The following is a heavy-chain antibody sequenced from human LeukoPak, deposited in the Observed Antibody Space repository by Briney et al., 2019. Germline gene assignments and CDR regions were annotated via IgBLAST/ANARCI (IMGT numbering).Heavy chain of an antibody. J-gene: IGHJ6*03. Sequence: GGSLRLSCAASGFTFSNYGMNWVRQAPGKGLEWVSGITGNGGTTYYADSVKGRFTISRDNSKNTVYLQMNSLRAEDTAVYYCARYGYCSSTSCYSPSQPNVYYYYYYMDVWGKGTTVTVSS. CDR3: ARYGYCSSTSCYSPSQPNVYYYYYYMDV. CDR2: ITGNGGTT. V-gene: IGHV3-23*01. CDR1: GFTFSNYG. D-gene: IGHD2-2*03.